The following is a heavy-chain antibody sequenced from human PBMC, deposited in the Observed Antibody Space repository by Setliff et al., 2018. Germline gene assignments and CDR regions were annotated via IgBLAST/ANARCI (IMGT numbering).Heavy chain of an antibody. V-gene: IGHV1-46*01. J-gene: IGHJ4*02. CDR1: GYTLTNYY. CDR2: INPSGGLT. D-gene: IGHD2-2*01. Sequence: GASVKVSCKASGYTLTNYYMHWVRQAPGQGLEWMGIINPSGGLTRYAQKFQGRVTMTRDTSTSTVYMEVISLRSEDTAVYYCARGPPDFVVVPAAAKFDYWGPGTLVTVPQ. CDR3: ARGPPDFVVVPAAAKFDY.